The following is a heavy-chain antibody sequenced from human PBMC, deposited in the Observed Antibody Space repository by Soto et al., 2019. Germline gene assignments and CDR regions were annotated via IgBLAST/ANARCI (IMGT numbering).Heavy chain of an antibody. Sequence: GGSLRLSCAASGFTFSSYAMHWVRQAPGKGLEWVAVISYDGSNKYYADSVKGRFTISRDNSKNTLYLQMNSLRAEDTAVYYCARENGIAARSFRDNPYFDYWGQGTLVTVSS. CDR3: ARENGIAARSFRDNPYFDY. J-gene: IGHJ4*02. V-gene: IGHV3-30-3*01. D-gene: IGHD6-6*01. CDR2: ISYDGSNK. CDR1: GFTFSSYA.